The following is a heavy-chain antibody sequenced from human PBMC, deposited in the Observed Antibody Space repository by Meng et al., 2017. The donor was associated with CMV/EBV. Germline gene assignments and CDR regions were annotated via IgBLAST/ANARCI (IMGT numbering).Heavy chain of an antibody. D-gene: IGHD3-10*01. V-gene: IGHV3-53*01. CDR2: IYSGGST. Sequence: GGSLRLSCAASGFIVSSNYMSWVRQAPGKGLEWVSVIYSGGSTYYADSVKGRFTISRDNSKNTLYLQMNSLRAEDMAVYYCARGTRGLGSYYFDYWGQGTLVTVSS. CDR1: GFIVSSNY. J-gene: IGHJ4*02. CDR3: ARGTRGLGSYYFDY.